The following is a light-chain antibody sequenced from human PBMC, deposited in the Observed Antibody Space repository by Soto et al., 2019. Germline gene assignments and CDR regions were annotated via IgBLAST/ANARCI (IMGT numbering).Light chain of an antibody. J-gene: IGLJ1*01. CDR3: CSYAGSYTHV. Sequence: QSALTQPASVSGSPGQSITISCTGTSSDFGNYNLVSWYQQHPGKVPKLILFEVNKRPSGVSGRFSGSKSGNTASLTISGLQAEDEADYYCCSYAGSYTHVFGTGTKVTVL. V-gene: IGLV2-23*02. CDR2: EVN. CDR1: SSDFGNYNL.